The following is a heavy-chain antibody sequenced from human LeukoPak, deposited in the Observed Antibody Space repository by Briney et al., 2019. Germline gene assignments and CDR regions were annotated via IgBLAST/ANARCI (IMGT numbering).Heavy chain of an antibody. D-gene: IGHD2-2*01. CDR2: INHIVST. Sequence: SGTLSLTRAVYVGAFSGYYWSSVGQPPGKGGEGIGEINHIVSTNYHPSLQSRRTMSVDTFKNQFSLKLSSVNAADAAVYYCARGLRGPRYCSSTSCYQDYWGQRTLLTVSS. CDR3: ARGLRGPRYCSSTSCYQDY. V-gene: IGHV4-34*01. CDR1: VGAFSGYY. J-gene: IGHJ4*02.